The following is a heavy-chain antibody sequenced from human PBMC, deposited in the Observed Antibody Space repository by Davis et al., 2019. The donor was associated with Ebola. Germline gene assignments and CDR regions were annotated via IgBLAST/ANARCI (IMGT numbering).Heavy chain of an antibody. CDR2: INTRGDAR. CDR1: GFTFTSYS. Sequence: GESLKISCVTSGFTFTSYSFNWIRQTPGKGLEWIAHINTRGDARVYADSVRGRFTISRDDAANSLSLQMDSLKHEDTAVYSCVRDYLFAFDSWGQGTPVTVSS. J-gene: IGHJ4*02. D-gene: IGHD3-10*02. V-gene: IGHV3-48*02. CDR3: VRDYLFAFDS.